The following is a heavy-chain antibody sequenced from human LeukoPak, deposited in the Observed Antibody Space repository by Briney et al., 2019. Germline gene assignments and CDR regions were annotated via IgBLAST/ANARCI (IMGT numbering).Heavy chain of an antibody. CDR3: ARVPKGGDSSSWHYFDY. CDR2: IKQGGSEK. D-gene: IGHD6-13*01. CDR1: GFTFSSYW. J-gene: IGHJ4*02. Sequence: GGSLRLSCAASGFTFSSYWMSWVRQAPGKGLEWVANIKQGGSEKYYVDSVKGRFTISRDNAKNSLYLQMNSLRAEDTAVYYCARVPKGGDSSSWHYFDYWGQGTLVTVSS. V-gene: IGHV3-7*01.